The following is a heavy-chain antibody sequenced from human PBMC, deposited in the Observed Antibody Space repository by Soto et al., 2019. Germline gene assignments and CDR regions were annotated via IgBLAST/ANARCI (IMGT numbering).Heavy chain of an antibody. CDR3: ASANYDSSRSDAFDI. D-gene: IGHD3-22*01. Sequence: QVQLVQSGAEVKKPGSSVKVSCKASGGTFISYPISWVRQAPGQGLEWMGGIIPIFGTANYAQKFQGRVTITADESTSTDYMELSSLRSEDTAVYYCASANYDSSRSDAFDIWGQGTMVSVSS. J-gene: IGHJ3*02. V-gene: IGHV1-69*01. CDR2: IIPIFGTA. CDR1: GGTFISYP.